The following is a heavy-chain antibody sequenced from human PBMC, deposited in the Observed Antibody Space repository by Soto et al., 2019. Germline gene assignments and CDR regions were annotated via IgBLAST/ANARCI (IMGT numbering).Heavy chain of an antibody. V-gene: IGHV3-23*01. CDR1: GFTFSNFA. CDR3: AKVFSPEGGNYFDH. J-gene: IGHJ4*02. CDR2: ISNSFSDGNT. Sequence: GGSLRLSCAASGFTFSNFAMNWVRQAPGKGLEWVSAISNSFSDGNTHYADSVKGRFTISRDNDKNTVFLEIDSLRAEDTAAYYCAKVFSPEGGNYFDHWGPGTLVTVSS.